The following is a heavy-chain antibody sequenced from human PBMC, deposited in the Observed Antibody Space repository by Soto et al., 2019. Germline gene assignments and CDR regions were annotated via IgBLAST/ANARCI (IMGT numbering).Heavy chain of an antibody. CDR3: AKDRIPNYYYYYMDV. V-gene: IGHV3-9*01. CDR2: ISWNSGSI. Sequence: PGGSLRLSCAASGFTFDDYAMHWVRQAPGKGLEWVSGISWNSGSIGYADSVKGRFTISRDNAKNSLYLQMNSLRAEDTALYYCAKDRIPNYYYYYMDVWGKGTTVTVSS. J-gene: IGHJ6*03. CDR1: GFTFDDYA.